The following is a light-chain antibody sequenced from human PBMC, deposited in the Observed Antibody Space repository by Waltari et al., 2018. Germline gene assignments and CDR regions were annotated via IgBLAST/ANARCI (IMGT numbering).Light chain of an antibody. CDR2: EGS. V-gene: IGLV2-23*01. J-gene: IGLJ3*02. Sequence: QSALTQPAPVSGSPGQSITISCTGTSSHVGSYNLVSWYQHHPGKAPKLRIYEGSKRPSGVSNRFSGSKSGNTASLTISGLQAEDEADYYCCSYAGSNTWVFGEGTKLTVL. CDR3: CSYAGSNTWV. CDR1: SSHVGSYNL.